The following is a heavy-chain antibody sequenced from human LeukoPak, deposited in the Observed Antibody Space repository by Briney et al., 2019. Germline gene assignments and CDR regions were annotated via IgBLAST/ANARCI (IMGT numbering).Heavy chain of an antibody. CDR2: ISNSGNTK. J-gene: IGHJ4*02. CDR1: GFTFSNYE. Sequence: GGSLRLSCEASGFTFSNYEMNWIRQAPGKGLEWISYISNSGNTKYYADSVKGRFSISRDNANNSVYLQMNNLRAEDTAVYYCAAVIDYWGQGTLVTVSS. V-gene: IGHV3-48*03. CDR3: AAVIDY.